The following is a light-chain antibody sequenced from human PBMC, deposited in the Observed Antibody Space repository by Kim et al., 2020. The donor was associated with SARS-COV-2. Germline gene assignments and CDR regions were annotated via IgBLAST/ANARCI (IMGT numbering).Light chain of an antibody. CDR3: QVWDSSNWV. Sequence: SVAPGKTARITCGGNNIGSKSVHWYQQKPGQAPVLVIYYDSDRPSGIPERFSGSNSGNTATLTISRVEAGDEADYYCQVWDSSNWVFGGGTQLTVL. J-gene: IGLJ3*02. V-gene: IGLV3-21*04. CDR1: NIGSKS. CDR2: YDS.